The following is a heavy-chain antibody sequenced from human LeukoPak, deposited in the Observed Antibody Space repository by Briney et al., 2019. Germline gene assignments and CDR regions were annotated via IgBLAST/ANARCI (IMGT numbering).Heavy chain of an antibody. J-gene: IGHJ4*02. CDR2: ISAYNGNT. V-gene: IGHV1-18*04. CDR1: GYTFTSYG. D-gene: IGHD5-18*01. CDR3: AREQLQGCSYGCGLGDY. Sequence: ASVKVSCKASGYTFTSYGISWVRQAPGQGLEWMGWISAYNGNTNYAQKLQGRVTMTTDTSTSTAYMELRSLRSDDTAVYYCAREQLQGCSYGCGLGDYWGQGTLVTVSS.